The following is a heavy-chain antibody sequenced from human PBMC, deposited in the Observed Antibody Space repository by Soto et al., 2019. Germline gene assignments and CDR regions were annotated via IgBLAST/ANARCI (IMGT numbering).Heavy chain of an antibody. Sequence: EVQLVESGGGLVQPGGSLRLSCEASGFTFDAYAMHWVRQAPGKGLEWVSGVNWNSGSRDYGDSVKGRFTISRDNAQSSLSLQMNSPRPDDTAFYYCAKGGTAMIKNWFDPWGQETLVTVSS. CDR1: GFTFDAYA. J-gene: IGHJ5*02. D-gene: IGHD5-18*01. V-gene: IGHV3-9*01. CDR2: VNWNSGSR. CDR3: AKGGTAMIKNWFDP.